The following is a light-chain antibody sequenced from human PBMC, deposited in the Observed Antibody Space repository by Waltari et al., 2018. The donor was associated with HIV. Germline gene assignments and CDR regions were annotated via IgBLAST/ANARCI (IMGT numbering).Light chain of an antibody. CDR2: GAS. V-gene: IGKV3D-15*01. Sequence: EIVMTQSPATLSVSPGDSATLSCRASQSVSSNLAWYQQKPGQAPRLLIYGASTRATGTPARFSGSGSGTDFTLTISSLQSEDCAVYYCQQYNNWPRTFGQGTKLEIK. CDR3: QQYNNWPRT. J-gene: IGKJ2*01. CDR1: QSVSSN.